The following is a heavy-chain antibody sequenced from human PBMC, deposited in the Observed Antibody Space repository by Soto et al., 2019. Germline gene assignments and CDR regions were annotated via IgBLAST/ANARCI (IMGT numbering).Heavy chain of an antibody. CDR2: ISYDGSNK. Sequence: GGSLRLSCAASGFTFSSYGMHWVRQAPGKGLEWVAVISYDGSNKYYADSVKGRFTISRDNSKNTLYLQMNSLRAEDTAVYYCAKDLRYSSSWYDYWGQGTLVTVSS. CDR3: AKDLRYSSSWYDY. D-gene: IGHD6-13*01. CDR1: GFTFSSYG. V-gene: IGHV3-30*18. J-gene: IGHJ4*02.